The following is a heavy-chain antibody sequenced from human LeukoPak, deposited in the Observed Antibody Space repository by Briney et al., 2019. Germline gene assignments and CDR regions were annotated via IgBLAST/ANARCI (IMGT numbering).Heavy chain of an antibody. Sequence: GGSLRLSCAASGFTFSDYYMSWVRQAPGKGLEWVSYISSSGSTIYYADSVKGRVTISRDNAKNSLYLQMNSLRAEDTAVYYCARGRSSYDIYFDYWGQGTLVTVSS. D-gene: IGHD1-26*01. V-gene: IGHV3-11*04. CDR2: ISSSGSTI. CDR1: GFTFSDYY. J-gene: IGHJ4*02. CDR3: ARGRSSYDIYFDY.